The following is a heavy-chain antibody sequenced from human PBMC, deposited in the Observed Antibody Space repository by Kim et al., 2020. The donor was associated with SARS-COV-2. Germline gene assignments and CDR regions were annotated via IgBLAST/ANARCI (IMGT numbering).Heavy chain of an antibody. CDR2: INPSGGST. J-gene: IGHJ6*02. CDR3: ARDGGAYCSGGSCLQDYYGMDV. Sequence: ASVKVSCKASGYTFTSYYMHWVRQAPGQGLEWMGIINPSGGSTSYAQKFQGRVTMTRDTSTSTVYMELSSLRSEDTAVYYCARDGGAYCSGGSCLQDYYGMDVWGQGTTVTVSS. D-gene: IGHD2-15*01. V-gene: IGHV1-46*01. CDR1: GYTFTSYY.